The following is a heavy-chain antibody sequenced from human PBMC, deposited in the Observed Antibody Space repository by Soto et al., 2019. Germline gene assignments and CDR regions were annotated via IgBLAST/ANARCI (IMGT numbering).Heavy chain of an antibody. V-gene: IGHV1-8*01. CDR1: GYTFTSYD. CDR3: AGVPSTDCSGGSCYAFDI. Sequence: QVQLVQSGAEVKKPGASVKVSCKASGYTFTSYDINWVRQATGQGLEWMGWMNPNSGNTGYAQKFQGRVTMTRNTSISTAYMELSSLRSEDTAVYYCAGVPSTDCSGGSCYAFDIWGQGTMVTVSS. CDR2: MNPNSGNT. D-gene: IGHD2-15*01. J-gene: IGHJ3*02.